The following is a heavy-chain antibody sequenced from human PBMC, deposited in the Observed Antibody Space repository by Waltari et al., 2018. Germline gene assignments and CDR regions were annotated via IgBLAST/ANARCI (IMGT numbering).Heavy chain of an antibody. CDR1: GYTFTSHA. J-gene: IGHJ4*02. Sequence: QVQLVQSGSELKKPGASVKVSCKASGYTFTSHAMNWVRQAPGQGLEFMGWINTNTENPFYAQGFTGRFVFSLDTFARTAYMEINSLKAEDTAVYYCARELLGGGAFDSWGQGTLVTVSS. D-gene: IGHD3-16*01. CDR3: ARELLGGGAFDS. V-gene: IGHV7-4-1*02. CDR2: INTNTENP.